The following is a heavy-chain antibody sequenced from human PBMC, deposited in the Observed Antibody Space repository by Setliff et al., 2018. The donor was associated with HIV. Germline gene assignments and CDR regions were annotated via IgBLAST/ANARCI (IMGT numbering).Heavy chain of an antibody. CDR2: IYQSATS. CDR3: ARSYNGVSYT. D-gene: IGHD2-8*01. V-gene: IGHV4-38-2*01. J-gene: IGHJ5*02. CDR1: GYSISSAFS. Sequence: SETLSLTCAVSGYSISSAFSWGWIRQPPGKGLEWIGSIYQSATSFYNPSLKSRVTISMDTSKNHFSLRMSSVTAADTAVYFCARSYNGVSYTWGQGVMVTVSS.